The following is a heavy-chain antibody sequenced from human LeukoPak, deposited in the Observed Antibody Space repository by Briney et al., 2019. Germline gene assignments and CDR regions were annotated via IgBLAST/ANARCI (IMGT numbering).Heavy chain of an antibody. V-gene: IGHV3-53*01. J-gene: IGHJ4*02. CDR3: ASGTTMVQGVIFAY. CDR1: GFTVSSNY. D-gene: IGHD3-10*01. CDR2: ICSDGNT. Sequence: GGSLRLSCAASGFTVSSNYMSWVRQAPGEGLVWVSVICSDGNTFYADSVRGRFTISRDNSKNTLYLQMHSLSAEDTAVYYCASGTTMVQGVIFAYWGQGTLVTVSS.